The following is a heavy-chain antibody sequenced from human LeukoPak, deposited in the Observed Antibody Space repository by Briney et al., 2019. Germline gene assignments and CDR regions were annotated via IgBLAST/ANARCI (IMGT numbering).Heavy chain of an antibody. CDR3: ARITRELLAFDY. J-gene: IGHJ4*02. Sequence: ASVKDSCKASGYTFTSYGISWVRPAPGQGLEWMGWISAYNGNTNYAQKLQGRVTMTTDTSTSTAYMELRSLRSDDTAVYYCARITRELLAFDYWGQGTLVTVSS. V-gene: IGHV1-18*01. D-gene: IGHD1-26*01. CDR2: ISAYNGNT. CDR1: GYTFTSYG.